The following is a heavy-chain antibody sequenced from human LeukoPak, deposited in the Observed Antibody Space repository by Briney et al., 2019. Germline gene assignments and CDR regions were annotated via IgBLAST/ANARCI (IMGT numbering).Heavy chain of an antibody. V-gene: IGHV1-2*02. CDR1: GYTLTGYY. CDR3: ARGPLGAANDY. J-gene: IGHJ4*02. Sequence: ASVKVSCKASGYTLTGYYMRWVRQAPGQGLEWMGWINCNSGDTKNAQKFLGRVTMTRDTSISTAYMELSRLRSDDTAVYYCARGPLGAANDYWGQGTLVTVSS. D-gene: IGHD6-25*01. CDR2: INCNSGDT.